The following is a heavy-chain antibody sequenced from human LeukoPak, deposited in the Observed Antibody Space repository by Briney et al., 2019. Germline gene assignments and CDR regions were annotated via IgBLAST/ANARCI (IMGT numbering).Heavy chain of an antibody. CDR2: IYYSGST. Sequence: SETLSLTCTVSGGSISSYYWSWVRQPPGKGLEWIGYIYYSGSTNYNPSLKSRVTISVDTSKNQFSLKLSSVTAADTAVYYCARGYDWLPAYFDYWGQGTLVTVSS. CDR1: GGSISSYY. J-gene: IGHJ4*02. D-gene: IGHD3-9*01. V-gene: IGHV4-59*01. CDR3: ARGYDWLPAYFDY.